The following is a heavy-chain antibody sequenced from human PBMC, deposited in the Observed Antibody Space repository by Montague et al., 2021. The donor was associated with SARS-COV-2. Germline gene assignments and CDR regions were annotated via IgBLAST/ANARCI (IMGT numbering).Heavy chain of an antibody. CDR3: ARQGDQLLLEYWFDP. CDR2: IYYSGST. V-gene: IGHV4-39*01. J-gene: IGHJ5*02. CDR1: GGSISSSSYY. D-gene: IGHD2-2*01. Sequence: SETRSLTCTVSGGSISSSSYYWDWIRQPPGKGLEWIGSIYYSGSTYYNPSLKSRVTISVDTSKNQFSLKLSSVTAADTAVYYCARQGDQLLLEYWFDPWGQGTLVTVSS.